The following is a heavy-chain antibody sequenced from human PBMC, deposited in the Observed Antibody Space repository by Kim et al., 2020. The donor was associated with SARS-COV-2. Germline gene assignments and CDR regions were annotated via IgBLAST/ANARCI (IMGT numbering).Heavy chain of an antibody. Sequence: GGSLRLSCAASGFTFSSYWMHWVRQAPGKGLVWVSRNNSDGGTTSYADSVKGRFTISRDNAKSTLYLQMNSLRAEDTAVYYCAGRRYTGTYYYFDYWGQGTLVTVSS. CDR1: GFTFSSYW. J-gene: IGHJ4*02. CDR3: AGRRYTGTYYYFDY. D-gene: IGHD1-26*01. V-gene: IGHV3-74*01. CDR2: NNSDGGTT.